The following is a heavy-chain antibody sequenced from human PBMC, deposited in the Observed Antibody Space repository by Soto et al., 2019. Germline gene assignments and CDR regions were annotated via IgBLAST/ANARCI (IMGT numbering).Heavy chain of an antibody. Sequence: ASVEVCCKASGYTFTSYARHWVRQAPGQRLEWMGWINAGNGNTKYSQKFQGRVTITRDTSASTAYMELSSLRSEDTAVYYCARAVVTPTPTYYYYYGMDVWGQGTTVTVSS. CDR2: INAGNGNT. V-gene: IGHV1-3*01. J-gene: IGHJ6*02. CDR3: ARAVVTPTPTYYYYYGMDV. D-gene: IGHD2-15*01. CDR1: GYTFTSYA.